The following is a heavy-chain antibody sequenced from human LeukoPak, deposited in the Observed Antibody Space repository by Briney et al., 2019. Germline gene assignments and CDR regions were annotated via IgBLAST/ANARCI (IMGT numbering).Heavy chain of an antibody. Sequence: GGSLRLSCAASGFTFSSYWMHWVRQAPGKGLVGVSRINNDGRSTNYADSVKGRFTISRDNARNLLFLQMNTLRAEDTAVYYCAKLLGDATTYDYWGQGALVTVSS. V-gene: IGHV3-74*01. D-gene: IGHD1-1*01. J-gene: IGHJ4*02. CDR3: AKLLGDATTYDY. CDR2: INNDGRST. CDR1: GFTFSSYW.